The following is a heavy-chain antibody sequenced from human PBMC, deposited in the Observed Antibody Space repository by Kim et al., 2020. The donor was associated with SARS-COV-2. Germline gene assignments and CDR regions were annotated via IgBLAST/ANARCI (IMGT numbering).Heavy chain of an antibody. V-gene: IGHV3-7*01. CDR2: IKQDGSEK. J-gene: IGHJ3*01. CDR1: RFTISSYW. CDR3: ATSLPEDDALDL. Sequence: GGSLRLSCSAPRFTISSYWMSWVRQVPGKGLEWVANIKQDGSEKYYLDSVKGRFTISRDNAKNSLYLQMNSLRGEDTAVYYCATSLPEDDALDLWGQGT.